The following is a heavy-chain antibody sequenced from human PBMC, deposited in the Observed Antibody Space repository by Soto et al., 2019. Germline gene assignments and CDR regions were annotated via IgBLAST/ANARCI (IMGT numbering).Heavy chain of an antibody. CDR1: GGSISSGGYY. V-gene: IGHV4-31*03. D-gene: IGHD3-22*01. CDR2: IYYSGST. Sequence: PSETLSLTCTVSGGSISSGGYYWSWIRQHPGKGLEWIGYIYYSGSTYYNPSLKSRVTISVDTSKNQFSLKLSSVTAADTAVYYCARDVSSGFDYWGQGTLVTVSS. J-gene: IGHJ4*02. CDR3: ARDVSSGFDY.